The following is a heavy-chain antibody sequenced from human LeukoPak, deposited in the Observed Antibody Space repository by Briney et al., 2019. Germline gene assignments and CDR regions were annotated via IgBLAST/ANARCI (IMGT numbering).Heavy chain of an antibody. Sequence: GRSLRLSCAASGFTFSSYGMHWVRQAPGKGLEWVAVISYDGSNKYYADSVKGRFTISRDNSKNTLYLQMNSLRAEDTAVYYCARVGLLWFGELFQPSDYWGQGTLVTVSS. CDR1: GFTFSSYG. J-gene: IGHJ4*02. V-gene: IGHV3-30*03. D-gene: IGHD3-10*01. CDR2: ISYDGSNK. CDR3: ARVGLLWFGELFQPSDY.